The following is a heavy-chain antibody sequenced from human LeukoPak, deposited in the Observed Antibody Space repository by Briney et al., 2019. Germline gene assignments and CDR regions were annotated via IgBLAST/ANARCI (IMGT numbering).Heavy chain of an antibody. V-gene: IGHV4-59*01. CDR1: GGSISSYY. D-gene: IGHD3-16*01. CDR2: IYYSGST. CDR3: AVTPFRGGDYYYYMDV. J-gene: IGHJ6*03. Sequence: PSETLSLTCTVSGGSISSYYWSWIRQPPGKGLEWIGYIYYSGSTNYNPSLKSRVTISVDTSKNQFSLKLSSVTAADTAVYYCAVTPFRGGDYYYYMDVWGKGTTVTVSS.